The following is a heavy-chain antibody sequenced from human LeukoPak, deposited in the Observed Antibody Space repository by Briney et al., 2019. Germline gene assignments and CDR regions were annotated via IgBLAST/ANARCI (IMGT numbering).Heavy chain of an antibody. V-gene: IGHV3-7*01. J-gene: IGHJ3*01. D-gene: IGHD6-19*01. CDR2: IKQDGSDK. CDR3: ASPSVRTAHAFDF. CDR1: SSSSYY. Sequence: SSSSYYWGWIRQPPGKGLEWVANIKQDGSDKYYVDSVKGRFTISRDNAKNSLYLQMNSLGAEDTAVYYCASPSVRTAHAFDFWGQGTMVTVSS.